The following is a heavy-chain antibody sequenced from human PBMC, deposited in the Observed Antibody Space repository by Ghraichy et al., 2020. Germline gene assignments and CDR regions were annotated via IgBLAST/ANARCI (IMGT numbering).Heavy chain of an antibody. D-gene: IGHD6-13*01. Sequence: GGSLRLSCAASGLIFSSYAMSWVRQAPGKGLEWVSAISGSDGSIYYADSVKGRFTISRDNSKNTLYLQMNSLRAEDTAVYYCAKEQQLVRPFDYWGQGTLVTVSS. CDR2: ISGSDGSI. J-gene: IGHJ4*02. CDR3: AKEQQLVRPFDY. V-gene: IGHV3-23*01. CDR1: GLIFSSYA.